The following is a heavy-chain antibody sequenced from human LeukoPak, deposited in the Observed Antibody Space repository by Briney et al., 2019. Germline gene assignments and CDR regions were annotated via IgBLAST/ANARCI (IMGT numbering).Heavy chain of an antibody. Sequence: GGSLRLSCAASGFTFSSYGMRWVRQAPGKGLEWVAVISYDGSNKYYADSVKGRFTISRDNSKNTLYLQMNSLRAEDTAVYYCARGPSGYHNAGGQGTLVTVSS. CDR1: GFTFSSYG. CDR2: ISYDGSNK. D-gene: IGHD5-12*01. V-gene: IGHV3-30*03. J-gene: IGHJ4*02. CDR3: ARGPSGYHNA.